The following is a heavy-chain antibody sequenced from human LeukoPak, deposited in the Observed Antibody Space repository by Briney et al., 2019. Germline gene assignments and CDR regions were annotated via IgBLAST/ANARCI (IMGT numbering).Heavy chain of an antibody. CDR1: GFTFNGHW. J-gene: IGHJ4*02. V-gene: IGHV3-74*01. D-gene: IGHD5-24*01. Sequence: GGSLRLSCEASGFTFNGHWMHWVRQAPGKGLVWVSRINSDGSSTSYADSVKGRFTISRDNAKNTLYLQMNSLRAEDTAVYYCASKRWLQSSFDYWGQGTLVTVSS. CDR2: INSDGSST. CDR3: ASKRWLQSSFDY.